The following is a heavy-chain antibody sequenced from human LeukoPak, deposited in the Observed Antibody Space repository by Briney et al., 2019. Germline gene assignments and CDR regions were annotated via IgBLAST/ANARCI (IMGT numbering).Heavy chain of an antibody. J-gene: IGHJ1*01. CDR3: ARAPSEIGGYYPEYFRH. Sequence: GGSLRLSCAASGFTFSIYWMHWVRQAPGKGLVWVSRIKSDGSTNYADSVKGRFTISRDNAKNTVSLQMDSLRAEDTGVYYCARAPSEIGGYYPEYFRHWGQGTLVTVSS. CDR1: GFTFSIYW. D-gene: IGHD3-22*01. V-gene: IGHV3-74*01. CDR2: IKSDGST.